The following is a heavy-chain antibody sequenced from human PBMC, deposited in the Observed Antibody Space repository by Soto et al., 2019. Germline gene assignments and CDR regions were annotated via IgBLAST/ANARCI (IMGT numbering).Heavy chain of an antibody. D-gene: IGHD3-10*01. Sequence: QPGGSLRLSCAASGYTFSSYWMHWVRQVPGKGLLWVSRIDEYGTTINYADSVKGRLTISRDNARNTLYLEMNSLRAEDTALYYCTRDIGGKGAYWGPGTLVTVSS. CDR1: GYTFSSYW. J-gene: IGHJ4*02. V-gene: IGHV3-74*01. CDR2: IDEYGTTI. CDR3: TRDIGGKGAY.